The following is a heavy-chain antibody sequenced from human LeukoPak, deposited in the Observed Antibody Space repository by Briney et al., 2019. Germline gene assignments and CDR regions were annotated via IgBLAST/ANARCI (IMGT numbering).Heavy chain of an antibody. CDR2: FSHRGGS. V-gene: IGHV4-38-2*02. Sequence: SETLSLTCTVSGYSLSSGFFCDWIRQSPGEGLEWIGSFSHRGGSYHNPSLKSRVTISVDTSKNQFSLKLLSVTAADTAVYYCARAQDFSDSSGPNYLDFWGQGILVTVSS. CDR1: GYSLSSGFF. J-gene: IGHJ4*02. D-gene: IGHD3-22*01. CDR3: ARAQDFSDSSGPNYLDF.